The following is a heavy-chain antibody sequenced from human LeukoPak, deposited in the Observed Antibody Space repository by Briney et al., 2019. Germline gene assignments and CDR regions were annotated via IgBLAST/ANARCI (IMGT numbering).Heavy chain of an antibody. CDR3: TRVGGYDTWYFDL. V-gene: IGHV3-64*01. Sequence: GGSLRLSCAASGFTFSSYAMSWVRQAPGKGLEYVSAISSNGGSTYYANSVKGRFTISRDNSKNTLYLQMGSLRAEDMAVYYCTRVGGYDTWYFDLWGRGTLVTVSS. J-gene: IGHJ2*01. CDR2: ISSNGGST. CDR1: GFTFSSYA. D-gene: IGHD5-12*01.